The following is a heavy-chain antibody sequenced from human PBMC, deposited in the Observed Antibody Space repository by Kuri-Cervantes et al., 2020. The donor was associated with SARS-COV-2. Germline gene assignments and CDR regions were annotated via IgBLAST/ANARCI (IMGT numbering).Heavy chain of an antibody. Sequence: ASVKVSCKASGYTFTSYGISWVRQAPGQGLEWMGWISAYSGNTNYARKLQGRVTMTTDTSTSTAYVGLRSLRSDDTAVYYCARRIAAAGYYYYYGMDVWGQGTTVTVSS. CDR2: ISAYSGNT. CDR3: ARRIAAAGYYYYYGMDV. J-gene: IGHJ6*02. V-gene: IGHV1-18*04. CDR1: GYTFTSYG. D-gene: IGHD6-13*01.